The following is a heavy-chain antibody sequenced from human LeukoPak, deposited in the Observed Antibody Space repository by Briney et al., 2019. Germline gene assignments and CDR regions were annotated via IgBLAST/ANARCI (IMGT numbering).Heavy chain of an antibody. Sequence: PGPSLRLSCAASGPTFTYAWTSWVRQAPGKGLEWVGRIKSKTDGGTTNYAAPVTGRSTTSRDKPKNTEYLQLNSLKTEDTAVYYCTTSFAANPAWGQGTLVTVSP. CDR2: IKSKTDGGTT. D-gene: IGHD3-16*01. CDR3: TTSFAANPA. V-gene: IGHV3-15*01. CDR1: GPTFTYAW. J-gene: IGHJ4*02.